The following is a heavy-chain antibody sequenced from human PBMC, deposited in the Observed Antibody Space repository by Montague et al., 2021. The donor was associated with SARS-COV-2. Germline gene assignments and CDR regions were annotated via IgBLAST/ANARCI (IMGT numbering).Heavy chain of an antibody. CDR2: IDWDGDK. CDR1: GFSLSTSGLG. J-gene: IGHJ6*02. Sequence: PELVKPTQTLTLTCTFSGFSLSTSGLGMTWIRQPPGKALEWLARIDWDGDKYYNTSLKSRLTISKDTSKNLVVLTMTNMDPVDTATYYCARGPSDTYYYNGMDVWGRGTTVTVSS. CDR3: ARGPSDTYYYNGMDV. V-gene: IGHV2-70*11.